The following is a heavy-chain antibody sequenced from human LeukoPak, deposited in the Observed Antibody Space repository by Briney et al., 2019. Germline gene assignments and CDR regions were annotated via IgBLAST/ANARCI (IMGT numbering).Heavy chain of an antibody. CDR3: AKVAHDSGSYYPDY. CDR2: ISNSGGST. D-gene: IGHD3-10*01. CDR1: GFTFSSFA. J-gene: IGHJ4*02. V-gene: IGHV3-23*01. Sequence: GGSLRLSCAGSGFTFSSFAMSWVRQAPGKGLEGVSGISNSGGSTYYADSVKGRFTIPSDNSKNTLYLQMNSLRDEDTVVYYCAKVAHDSGSYYPDYWGQGTLVTVSS.